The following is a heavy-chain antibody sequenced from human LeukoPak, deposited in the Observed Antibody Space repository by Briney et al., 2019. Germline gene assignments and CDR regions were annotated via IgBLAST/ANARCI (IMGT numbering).Heavy chain of an antibody. Sequence: SETLSLTCAVYGGSFSGYYWSWIRRPPGKGLEWIGEINHSGSTNYNPSLKSRVTISVDTSKNQFSLKLSSVTAADTAVYYCARGHLITIFGVVIISNWFDPWGQGTLVTVSS. CDR1: GGSFSGYY. CDR3: ARGHLITIFGVVIISNWFDP. D-gene: IGHD3-3*01. CDR2: INHSGST. V-gene: IGHV4-34*01. J-gene: IGHJ5*02.